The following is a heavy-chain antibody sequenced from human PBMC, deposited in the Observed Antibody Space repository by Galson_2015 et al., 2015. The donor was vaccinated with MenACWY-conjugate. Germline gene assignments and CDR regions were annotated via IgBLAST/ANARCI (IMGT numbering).Heavy chain of an antibody. J-gene: IGHJ4*02. V-gene: IGHV3-30*18. CDR2: ISYDGSNK. CDR3: AKYSSSSSYFDY. D-gene: IGHD6-6*01. CDR1: GFTFSSYG. Sequence: LRLSCAASGFTFSSYGMHWVRQAPGKGLEWVAVISYDGSNKYYADSVKGRFTISRDNSKNTLYLQMNSLRAEDTAVYYCAKYSSSSSYFDYWGQGTLVTVSS.